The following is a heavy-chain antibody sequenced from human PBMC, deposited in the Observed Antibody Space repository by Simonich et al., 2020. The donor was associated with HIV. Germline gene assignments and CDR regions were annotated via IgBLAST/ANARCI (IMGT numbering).Heavy chain of an antibody. Sequence: QVQLQQWGAGLLKPSETLSLTCAVYGESFSSYYWTWIRPPPGKGLEWIGEINHSESPNYNPSLESRVTISMDTSKNQFSLKLRFVTAADTAVYYCARREGFWFDPWGQGALVLVSS. CDR1: GESFSSYY. V-gene: IGHV4-34*01. CDR3: ARREGFWFDP. CDR2: INHSESP. J-gene: IGHJ5*02.